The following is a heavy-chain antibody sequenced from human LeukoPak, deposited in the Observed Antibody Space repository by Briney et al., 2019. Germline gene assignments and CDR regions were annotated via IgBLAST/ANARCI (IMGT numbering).Heavy chain of an antibody. CDR1: GGTFSSYA. V-gene: IGHV1-69*13. Sequence: VASVKVSCKASGGTFSSYAISWVRQAPGQGLEWMGGIIPIFGTANYAQKFQGRVTITADESTSTAYMELSSLRSEDTAVYYCARARASDYAEQGYWGQGTLVTVSS. J-gene: IGHJ4*02. CDR2: IIPIFGTA. CDR3: ARARASDYAEQGY. D-gene: IGHD4-17*01.